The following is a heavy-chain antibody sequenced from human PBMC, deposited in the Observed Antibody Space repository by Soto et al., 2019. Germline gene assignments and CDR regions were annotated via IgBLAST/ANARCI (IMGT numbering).Heavy chain of an antibody. CDR2: IYYSGST. J-gene: IGHJ3*02. CDR3: ASTIVVVPAAPSPYDAFDI. Sequence: PSETLSLTCTVSGGSISSSSYYWGWIRQPPGKGLEWIGSIYYSGSTYYNPSLKSRVTISVDTSKNQFSLKLSSVTAADTAVYYCASTIVVVPAAPSPYDAFDIWGQGTMVTVSS. V-gene: IGHV4-39*01. D-gene: IGHD2-2*01. CDR1: GGSISSSSYY.